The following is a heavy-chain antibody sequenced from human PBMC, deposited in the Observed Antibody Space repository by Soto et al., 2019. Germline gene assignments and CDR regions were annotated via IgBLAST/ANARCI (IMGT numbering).Heavy chain of an antibody. CDR1: GFSLSTSGVG. CDR3: ADNLLAGTSWFQA. Sequence: QITLKESGPTLVKPTQTLTLTCTFSGFSLSTSGVGVVWIRQPPGKALEWLGIIYWDDDKRYRPSLKSRLTIDKDTSKNQRDLKITNMDPVDTGTYYCADNLLAGTSWFQAWGQGTLVTVSS. J-gene: IGHJ5*02. V-gene: IGHV2-5*02. CDR2: IYWDDDK. D-gene: IGHD6-19*01.